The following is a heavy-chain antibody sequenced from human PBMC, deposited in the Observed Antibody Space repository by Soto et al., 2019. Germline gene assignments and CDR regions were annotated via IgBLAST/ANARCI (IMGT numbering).Heavy chain of an antibody. CDR2: ISGSGGST. V-gene: IGHV3-23*01. CDR3: AKGYCSGGSCYSVFDY. CDR1: GFTFSSYA. D-gene: IGHD2-15*01. J-gene: IGHJ4*02. Sequence: GSLRLSCAASGFTFSSYAMSWVRQAPGKGLEWVSAISGSGGSTYYADSVKGRFTISRDNSKNTLYLQMNSLRAEDTAVYYCAKGYCSGGSCYSVFDYWGQGTLVTSPQ.